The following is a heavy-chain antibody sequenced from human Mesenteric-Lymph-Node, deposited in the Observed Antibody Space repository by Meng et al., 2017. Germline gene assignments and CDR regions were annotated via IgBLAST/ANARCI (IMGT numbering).Heavy chain of an antibody. V-gene: IGHV3-15*01. D-gene: IGHD4-17*01. Sequence: EVQLVESGGGLVKPGGSLRLSCAASGFTFSNAWMSWVRQAPGKGLEWVGRIKSKVDSGTTDYAAPVKGRFTISRDDSKSTLYLQMNSLKTEDTAVYYCATYSVTTGPIWGQGTLVTVSS. J-gene: IGHJ4*02. CDR3: ATYSVTTGPI. CDR1: GFTFSNAW. CDR2: IKSKVDSGTT.